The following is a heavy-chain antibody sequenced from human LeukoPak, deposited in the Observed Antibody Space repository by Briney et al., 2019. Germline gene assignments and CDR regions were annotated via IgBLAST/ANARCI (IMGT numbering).Heavy chain of an antibody. CDR2: IYYSGST. V-gene: IGHV4-59*01. J-gene: IGHJ3*02. Sequence: SETLSLTCTVSGGSISSYYWSWIRQPPGKGLKWIGYIYYSGSTTYNPSLKSRVTISVDTSKNQFSLKLNSVTAADTAVYYCAREGTMVRGLAFDIWGQRTMVTVSS. D-gene: IGHD3-10*01. CDR1: GGSISSYY. CDR3: AREGTMVRGLAFDI.